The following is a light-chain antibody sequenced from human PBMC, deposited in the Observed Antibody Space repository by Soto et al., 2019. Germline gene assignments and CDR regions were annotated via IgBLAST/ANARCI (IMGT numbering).Light chain of an antibody. Sequence: EIVLTQSPGTLSLSPGDRATLSCRASQSFSTSYLAWYQHKPGQAPRLLIYNTFTRATGIPGRFSGSGSGTGFTSTIRRLGPEDFAVDYCQEYCGSPFTFGPGTKVDIK. V-gene: IGKV3-20*01. J-gene: IGKJ3*01. CDR2: NTF. CDR3: QEYCGSPFT. CDR1: QSFSTSY.